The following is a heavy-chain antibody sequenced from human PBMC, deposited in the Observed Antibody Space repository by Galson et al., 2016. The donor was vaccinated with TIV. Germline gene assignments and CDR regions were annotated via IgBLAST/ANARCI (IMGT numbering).Heavy chain of an antibody. J-gene: IGHJ6*02. V-gene: IGHV3-9*01. CDR2: ISGNSITK. D-gene: IGHD5-18*01. CDR3: VKARGHSYGSPQDYYYGMDG. Sequence: SLRLSCAASGFSFGDYAMHWVRQGPGKGLEWVSGISGNSITKGCADSVRGRFTISRDNAKTSLFLQMNSLKADDTALYYCVKARGHSYGSPQDYYYGMDGWGQGTTVTVS. CDR1: GFSFGDYA.